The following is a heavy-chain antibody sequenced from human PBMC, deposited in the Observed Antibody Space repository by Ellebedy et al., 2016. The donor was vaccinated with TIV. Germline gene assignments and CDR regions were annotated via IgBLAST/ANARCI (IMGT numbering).Heavy chain of an antibody. J-gene: IGHJ4*02. Sequence: GESLKISCAASGFTFMNYAMSWVRQAPGKGLEWVSAISGSGGRTYYADSVKGRFTISRDNAKNSLYLQMNSLRAEDTALYYCAKGGYSYGYDYWGQGTLVTVSS. CDR3: AKGGYSYGYDY. CDR1: GFTFMNYA. CDR2: ISGSGGRT. V-gene: IGHV3-23*01. D-gene: IGHD5-18*01.